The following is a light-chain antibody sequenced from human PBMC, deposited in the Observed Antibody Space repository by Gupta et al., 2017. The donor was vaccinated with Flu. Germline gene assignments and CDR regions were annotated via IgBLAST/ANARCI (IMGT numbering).Light chain of an antibody. J-gene: IGLJ3*02. CDR2: LNSDGSH. V-gene: IGLV4-69*01. Sequence: QLVLTHSPSASASLGASVKLTCTLSSGHSSYAIAWHQQQPEKGPRYLMKLNSDGSHNKGDGIPDRFSGSSSGAERYLTISSLQSEDEADYYCQTWGTGIGVFGGGTKLTVL. CDR3: QTWGTGIGV. CDR1: SGHSSYA.